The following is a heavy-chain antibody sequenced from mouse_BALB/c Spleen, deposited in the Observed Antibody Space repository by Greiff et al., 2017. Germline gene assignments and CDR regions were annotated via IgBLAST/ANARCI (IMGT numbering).Heavy chain of an antibody. D-gene: IGHD2-4*01. V-gene: IGHV3-6*02. CDR3: ARNDYAYAMDY. CDR1: GYSITSGYY. J-gene: IGHJ4*01. Sequence: ESGPGLVKPSQSLSLTCSVTGYSITSGYYWNWIRQFPGNKLEWMGYRSYDGSNNYNPSLKNRISITRDTSKNQFFLKLNAVTTEDTATYYCARNDYAYAMDYWGQGTSVTVSS. CDR2: RSYDGSN.